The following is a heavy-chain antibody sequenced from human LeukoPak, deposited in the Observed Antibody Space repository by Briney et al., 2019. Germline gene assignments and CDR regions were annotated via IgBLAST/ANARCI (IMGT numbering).Heavy chain of an antibody. CDR2: IRYDGSNK. V-gene: IGHV3-30*02. J-gene: IGHJ4*02. Sequence: GGSLRLSCAASGFTFSSYGMHWVRQAPGKGLEWEAFIRYDGSNKYYADSVKGRFTISRDNSKNTLYLQMNSLRAEDTAVYYCAKDGNSGYDFYFFDYWGQGTLVTVSS. D-gene: IGHD5-12*01. CDR1: GFTFSSYG. CDR3: AKDGNSGYDFYFFDY.